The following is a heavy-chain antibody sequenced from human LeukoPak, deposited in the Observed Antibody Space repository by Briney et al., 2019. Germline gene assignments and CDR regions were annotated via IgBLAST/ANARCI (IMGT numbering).Heavy chain of an antibody. J-gene: IGHJ6*03. CDR1: GGSFSGYY. CDR2: IYYSGST. Sequence: KTSETLSLTCAVYGGSFSGYYWSWIRQPPGKGLEWIGYIYYSGSTNYNPSLKSRVTISVDTSKNQFSLKLSSVTAADTAVYYCARGLRPVDGSSWYVDYYYYMDVWGKGTTVTVSS. D-gene: IGHD6-13*01. V-gene: IGHV4-59*01. CDR3: ARGLRPVDGSSWYVDYYYYMDV.